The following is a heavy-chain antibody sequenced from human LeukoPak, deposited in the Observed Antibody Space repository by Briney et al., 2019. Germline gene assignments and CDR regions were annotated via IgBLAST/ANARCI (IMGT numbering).Heavy chain of an antibody. CDR2: ISWNSGSI. Sequence: SGGSLRLTCAASGFTFDDYAMHWVRQAPGKGLEWVSGISWNSGSIDYADSVKGRFTISRDNTKNSLYLQMNSLRAEDTALYYCAKSATYYYDSSGYLIDYWGQGTLVTVSS. V-gene: IGHV3-9*01. J-gene: IGHJ4*02. CDR1: GFTFDDYA. CDR3: AKSATYYYDSSGYLIDY. D-gene: IGHD3-22*01.